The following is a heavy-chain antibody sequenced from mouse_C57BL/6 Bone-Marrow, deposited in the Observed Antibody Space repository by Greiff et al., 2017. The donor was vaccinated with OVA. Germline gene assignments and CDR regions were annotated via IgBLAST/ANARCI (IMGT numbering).Heavy chain of an antibody. CDR1: GFTFSDYY. Sequence: EVKVVESEGGLVQPGSSMKLSCTASGFTFSDYYMAWVRQVPEKGLEWVANINYDGSSTYYLDSLKSRFIISRYNATNILYLQMSSLKSEDTATYYCARGGWDWYFDVWGTGTTVTVSS. V-gene: IGHV5-16*01. CDR2: INYDGSST. D-gene: IGHD3-3*01. CDR3: ARGGWDWYFDV. J-gene: IGHJ1*03.